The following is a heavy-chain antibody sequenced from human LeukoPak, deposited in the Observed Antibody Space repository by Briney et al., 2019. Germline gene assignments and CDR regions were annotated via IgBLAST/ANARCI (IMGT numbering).Heavy chain of an antibody. CDR1: GGSFSSGSYY. CDR2: IYYSGST. CDR3: ARRRAGDYSFFDY. J-gene: IGHJ4*02. Sequence: SETLSLTCAVYGGSFSSGSYYWGWIRQPPGKGLEWIGSIYYSGSTDYNPSPKSRVTISVDTSKNQFSLKVNSVTAADTAVYYCARRRAGDYSFFDYWGQGTLVTVST. V-gene: IGHV4-39*01. D-gene: IGHD4-17*01.